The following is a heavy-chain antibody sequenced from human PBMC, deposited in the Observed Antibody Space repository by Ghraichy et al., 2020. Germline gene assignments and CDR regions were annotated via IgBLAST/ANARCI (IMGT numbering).Heavy chain of an antibody. CDR1: GYTFTSYG. D-gene: IGHD3-9*01. CDR2: ISAYNGNT. Sequence: ASVKVSCKASGYTFTSYGISWVRQAPGQGLEWMGWISAYNGNTNYAQKLQGRVTMTTDTSTSTAYMELRSLRSDDTAVYYCARIVLRYFDRDNWFDPWGHGTLVTVSS. J-gene: IGHJ5*02. V-gene: IGHV1-18*01. CDR3: ARIVLRYFDRDNWFDP.